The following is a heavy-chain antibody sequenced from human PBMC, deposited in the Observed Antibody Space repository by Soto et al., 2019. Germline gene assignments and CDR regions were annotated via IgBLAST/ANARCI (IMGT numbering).Heavy chain of an antibody. V-gene: IGHV4-59*01. Sequence: LSLTCTVSGGSISSYYWSWIRQPPGKGLEWIGYIYYSGSTNYNPSLKSRVTISVDTSKNQFSLKLSSVTAADTAVYYCARTGSSGYPYFDYWGQGTLVTVS. CDR2: IYYSGST. D-gene: IGHD3-22*01. CDR1: GGSISSYY. CDR3: ARTGSSGYPYFDY. J-gene: IGHJ4*02.